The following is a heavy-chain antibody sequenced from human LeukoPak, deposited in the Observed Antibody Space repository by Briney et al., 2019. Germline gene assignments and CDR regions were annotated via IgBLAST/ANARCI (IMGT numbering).Heavy chain of an antibody. J-gene: IGHJ3*02. Sequence: GGSLRLSCAASGFTFSSFWMSWVRQAPGKGLEWVANIKQDGREKYYVDSVKGRFTISRDNAKNSLYLQMNSLRAEDTAVYYCAKHPYYNDPDGNAFDIWGQGTMVTVSS. D-gene: IGHD3-22*01. CDR2: IKQDGREK. V-gene: IGHV3-7*03. CDR3: AKHPYYNDPDGNAFDI. CDR1: GFTFSSFW.